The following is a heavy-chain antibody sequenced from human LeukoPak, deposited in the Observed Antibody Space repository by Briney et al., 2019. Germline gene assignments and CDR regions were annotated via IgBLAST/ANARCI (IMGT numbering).Heavy chain of an antibody. CDR2: IYYSGST. Sequence: PSETLSLTCTVSGGSISSYYWSWIRQPPGKGLEWIGYIYYSGSTNYNPSLKSRVTISVDTSKNQFSLKLSSVTVADTAVYYCARLERDYYDSSGYYYTRSEYYFDHWGQGTLVTVSS. CDR3: ARLERDYYDSSGYYYTRSEYYFDH. J-gene: IGHJ4*02. V-gene: IGHV4-59*08. D-gene: IGHD3-22*01. CDR1: GGSISSYY.